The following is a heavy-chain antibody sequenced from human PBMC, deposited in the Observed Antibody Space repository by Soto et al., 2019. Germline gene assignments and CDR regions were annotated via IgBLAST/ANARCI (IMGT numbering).Heavy chain of an antibody. CDR2: VRQDGSVK. J-gene: IGHJ4*02. Sequence: PGGSLRLSCAASGFTFTNYWTSWVRQAPGKGLEWVANVRQDGSVKYYVDSIKGRFTISRDNARNLVFLEMNGLRVEDTAMYFCASQRNLGAHDYWGQGTLVTVSS. D-gene: IGHD1-1*01. CDR3: ASQRNLGAHDY. V-gene: IGHV3-7*01. CDR1: GFTFTNYW.